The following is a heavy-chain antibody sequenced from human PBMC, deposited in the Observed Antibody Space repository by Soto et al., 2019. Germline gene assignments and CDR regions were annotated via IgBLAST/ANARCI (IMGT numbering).Heavy chain of an antibody. V-gene: IGHV3-15*01. CDR3: TTDAMITFGGVIVLDY. CDR1: GFTFSNAW. CDR2: IKSKTDGGTT. Sequence: GGSLRLSCAASGFTFSNAWMSWVRQAPGKGLEWVGRIKSKTDGGTTDYAAPVKGRFTISRDDSKNQLYLQMNSLKTGDTAVYYCTTDAMITFGGVIVLDYWGQGTLVTVSS. D-gene: IGHD3-16*02. J-gene: IGHJ4*02.